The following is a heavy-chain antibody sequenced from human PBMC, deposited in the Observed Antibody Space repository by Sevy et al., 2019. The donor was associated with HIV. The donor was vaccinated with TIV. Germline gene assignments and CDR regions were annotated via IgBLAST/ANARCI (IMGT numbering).Heavy chain of an antibody. CDR3: ARDSREWSVSPRPPDY. CDR1: GLTFITYA. D-gene: IGHD3-3*01. J-gene: IGHJ4*02. V-gene: IGHV3-30-3*01. Sequence: GGSLRPSCAASGLTFITYAMHWVRQAPGKGLEWVAVISYDGSNKYYADSVKGRFTISRDNSKNTLYLQMNSLRDEDTAVYYCARDSREWSVSPRPPDYWGQGTLVTVSS. CDR2: ISYDGSNK.